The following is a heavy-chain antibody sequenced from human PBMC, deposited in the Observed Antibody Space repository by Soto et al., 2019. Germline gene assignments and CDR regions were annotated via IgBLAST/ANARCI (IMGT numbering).Heavy chain of an antibody. V-gene: IGHV5-10-1*01. CDR3: ARQAPRGYTYAKYYFEY. D-gene: IGHD5-18*01. J-gene: IGHJ4*02. CDR1: GYKFTSNW. CDR2: TDPSDSYT. Sequence: GESLKISCQASGYKFTSNWLSWVRQVPGKGLEWVGRTDPSDSYTKYSPSFQGRVTITTDKSISTVYLQWDSLQASDTAMYYCARQAPRGYTYAKYYFEYWGQGTLVTVSS.